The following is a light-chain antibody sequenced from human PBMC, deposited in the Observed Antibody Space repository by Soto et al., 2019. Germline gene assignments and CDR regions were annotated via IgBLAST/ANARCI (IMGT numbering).Light chain of an antibody. J-gene: IGKJ1*01. CDR3: QQYYGTPLT. Sequence: DIVMTQSPDSLAVSLGERATINCKSSQSVLYSSNNKNYLAWYQQKPGQPPKLLIYWASTRESGVPDRFSVSGSGAGFTLAISSLQAEDGAVYYCQQYYGTPLTVGHGTNVDIK. CDR2: WAS. V-gene: IGKV4-1*01. CDR1: QSVLYSSNNKNY.